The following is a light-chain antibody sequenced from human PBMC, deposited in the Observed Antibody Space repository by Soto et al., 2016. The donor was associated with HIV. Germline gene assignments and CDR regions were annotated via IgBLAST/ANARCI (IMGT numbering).Light chain of an antibody. V-gene: IGKV1D-16*01. CDR3: QQYNSYPWT. J-gene: IGKJ1*01. CDR1: QAINNW. CDR2: AAS. Sequence: DTQMTQSPSSVSASVGDRVTITCRASQAINNWLAWYQQRPGQAPKLLIYAASSLQSGVPSRFSGSGSGTDFTLTISSLQPEDFATYYCQQYNSYPWTFGQGTKVEIK.